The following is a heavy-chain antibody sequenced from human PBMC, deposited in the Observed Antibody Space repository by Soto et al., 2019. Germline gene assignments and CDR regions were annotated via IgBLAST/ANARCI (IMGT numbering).Heavy chain of an antibody. D-gene: IGHD2-21*01. CDR1: GGTFSSYT. CDR2: IIPILGIA. J-gene: IGHJ4*02. CDR3: AIDGYCGGDCNSKTIDY. Sequence: SVKVSCKASGGTFSSYTISWVRQAPGQGLEWMGRIIPILGIANYAQKFQGRVTITADKSTSTAYMELSSLRSEDTAVYYCAIDGYCGGDCNSKTIDYWGQGTLVTVSS. V-gene: IGHV1-69*04.